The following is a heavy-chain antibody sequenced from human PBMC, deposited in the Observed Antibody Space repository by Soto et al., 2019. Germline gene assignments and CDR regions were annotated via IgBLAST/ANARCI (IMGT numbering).Heavy chain of an antibody. CDR2: INHSGST. D-gene: IGHD2-15*01. Sequence: SETLSLTCAVYGGSFSGYYWSWIRQPPGKGLEWIGEINHSGSTNYNPSLKSRVTISVDTSKNQFSLKLSSVTAADTAVYYCARVQPENRGYCSGGSCYSAIKNWFDPWGQGTLVTVSS. V-gene: IGHV4-34*01. CDR3: ARVQPENRGYCSGGSCYSAIKNWFDP. CDR1: GGSFSGYY. J-gene: IGHJ5*02.